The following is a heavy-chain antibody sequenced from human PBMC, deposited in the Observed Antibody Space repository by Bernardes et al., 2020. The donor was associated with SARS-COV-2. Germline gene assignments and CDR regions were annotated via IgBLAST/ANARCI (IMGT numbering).Heavy chain of an antibody. J-gene: IGHJ6*02. CDR1: GYTFTSYG. D-gene: IGHD6-13*01. CDR2: ISSYNGNT. Sequence: ASVKVSCKASGYTFTSYGISWVRQAPGQGLEWVGWISSYNGNTNYAKKLQGRVTMTTDTSTSTAYMELRSLRSDDTAVYYCAYSSSLPEDYYGMDVWGQGTTVTVSS. V-gene: IGHV1-18*01. CDR3: AYSSSLPEDYYGMDV.